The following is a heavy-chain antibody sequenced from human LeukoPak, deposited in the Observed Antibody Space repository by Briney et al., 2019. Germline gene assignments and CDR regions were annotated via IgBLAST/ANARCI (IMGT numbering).Heavy chain of an antibody. J-gene: IGHJ4*02. Sequence: PGRSLRLSCAASGFTFSSYGMNWVRQAPGKGLEWVAVISYDGSNKYYADSVKGRFTISRDNSKNTLYLQMNSLRAEDTAVYYCAKDSYDSSGYRFDYWGQGTLVTLSS. CDR2: ISYDGSNK. CDR1: GFTFSSYG. V-gene: IGHV3-30*18. CDR3: AKDSYDSSGYRFDY. D-gene: IGHD3-22*01.